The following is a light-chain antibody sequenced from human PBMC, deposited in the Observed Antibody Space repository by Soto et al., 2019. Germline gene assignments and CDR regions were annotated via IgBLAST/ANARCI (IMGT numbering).Light chain of an antibody. Sequence: DIQVTQSPSSLSASVGDTVTITCRTSQSISSYLSWYQQKPGKAPKLLIYAAYTLQSGVPSRFSGSGSGTAVTLTISSLQPEDFAAYSCQQSYDMPCTFGQGTKVE. V-gene: IGKV1-39*01. J-gene: IGKJ1*01. CDR1: QSISSY. CDR3: QQSYDMPCT. CDR2: AAY.